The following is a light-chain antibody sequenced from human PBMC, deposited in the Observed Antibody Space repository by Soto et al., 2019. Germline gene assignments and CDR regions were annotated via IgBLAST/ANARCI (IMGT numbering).Light chain of an antibody. J-gene: IGKJ2*01. Sequence: EIVMTQSPATLSLSPGERATLSCRASQSVSSNYLAWYQQKPGQAPRLLIYGASSRATGISDRFSGSGSGTDFTLTISGVEPEDFAVYYCQHYGSSPPMYTFGQGTKLEIK. CDR3: QHYGSSPPMYT. CDR2: GAS. V-gene: IGKV3-20*01. CDR1: QSVSSNY.